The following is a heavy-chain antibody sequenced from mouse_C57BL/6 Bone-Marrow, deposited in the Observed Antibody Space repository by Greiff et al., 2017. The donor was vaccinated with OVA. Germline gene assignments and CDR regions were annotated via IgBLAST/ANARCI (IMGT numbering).Heavy chain of an antibody. Sequence: VQLVESGAELVRPGASVKLSCKASGYTFTDYYINWVKQRPGQGLEWIARIYPGSGNTYYNEKFKGKATLTAEKSSSTAYMQLSSLTSEDSAVYFCARRGGNWDGFDYWGQGTTLTVSS. J-gene: IGHJ2*01. D-gene: IGHD4-1*01. CDR3: ARRGGNWDGFDY. V-gene: IGHV1-76*01. CDR2: IYPGSGNT. CDR1: GYTFTDYY.